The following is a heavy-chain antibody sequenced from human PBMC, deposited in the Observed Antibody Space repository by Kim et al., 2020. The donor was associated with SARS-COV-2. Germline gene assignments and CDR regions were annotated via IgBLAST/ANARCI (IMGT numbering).Heavy chain of an antibody. V-gene: IGHV4-39*01. CDR1: GGSISSSSYY. J-gene: IGHJ4*02. CDR3: ARQALVVTTPLSFDY. Sequence: SETLSLTCTVSGGSISSSSYYWGWIRQPPGKGLEWIGSIYYSGSTYYNPSLKSRVTISVDTSKNQFSLKLSSVTAADTAVYYCARQALVVTTPLSFDYWGQGTLVTVSS. D-gene: IGHD2-21*02. CDR2: IYYSGST.